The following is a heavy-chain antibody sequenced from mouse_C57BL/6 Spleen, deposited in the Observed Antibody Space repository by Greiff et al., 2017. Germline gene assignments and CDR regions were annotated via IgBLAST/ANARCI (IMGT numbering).Heavy chain of an antibody. J-gene: IGHJ3*01. D-gene: IGHD1-1*01. CDR2: ISSGSSTI. Sequence: EVKLVESGGGLVKPGGSLKLSCAASGFTFSDYGMHWVRQAPEKGLEWVAYISSGSSTIYYADTVKGRFTISRDNAKNTLFLQMTSLRSEDTAMYYCANYYGSSGFAYWGQGTLVTVSA. V-gene: IGHV5-17*01. CDR3: ANYYGSSGFAY. CDR1: GFTFSDYG.